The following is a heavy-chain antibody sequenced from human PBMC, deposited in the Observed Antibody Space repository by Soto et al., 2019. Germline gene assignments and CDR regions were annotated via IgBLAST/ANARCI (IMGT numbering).Heavy chain of an antibody. CDR2: INPNSGGT. CDR3: ARPRSQKNNWDDAFDI. V-gene: IGHV1-2*04. Sequence: ASVKVSCKASGYTFTGYYMHWVRQAPGQGLEWMGWINPNSGGTNYAQKFQGWVTMTRDTSISTAYMELSRLRSDDTAVYYCARPRSQKNNWDDAFDIWGQGTMVTVSS. CDR1: GYTFTGYY. D-gene: IGHD1-20*01. J-gene: IGHJ3*02.